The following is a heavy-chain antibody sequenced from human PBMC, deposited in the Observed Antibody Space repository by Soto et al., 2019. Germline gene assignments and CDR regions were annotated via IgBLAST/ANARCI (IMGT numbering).Heavy chain of an antibody. CDR3: ASSIVVVTALDY. Sequence: QVQLVQSGAEEKKPGASVKVSCKASGYTFTSYAMNWVRQAPGQRLEWMGWINAGNGNTKYSQKFQGRVTITRDTSASTAYMEMSSLRSEDTAVYYCASSIVVVTALDYWGQGTLVTVSS. J-gene: IGHJ4*02. D-gene: IGHD2-21*02. V-gene: IGHV1-3*05. CDR2: INAGNGNT. CDR1: GYTFTSYA.